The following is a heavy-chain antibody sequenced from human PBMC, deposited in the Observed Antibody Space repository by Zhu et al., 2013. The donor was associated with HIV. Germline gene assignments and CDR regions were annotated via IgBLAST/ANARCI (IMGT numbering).Heavy chain of an antibody. D-gene: IGHD3-16*02. CDR2: ITGAGDTI. CDR1: TITVSSNY. Sequence: EVQLVESGGGLIQPGGSLRLSCAASTITVSSNYMTWVRQAPGKGLEWVSYITGAGDTITYADSVKGRFTISRDNAKKSLYLQMNSLRVEDTAVYYCASESDLSSRDAIDIWGQGDTGHRLF. V-gene: IGHV3-48*01. CDR3: ASESDLSSRDAIDI. J-gene: IGHJ3*02.